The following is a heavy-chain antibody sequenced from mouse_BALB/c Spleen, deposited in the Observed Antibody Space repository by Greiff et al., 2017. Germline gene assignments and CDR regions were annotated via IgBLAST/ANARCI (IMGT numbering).Heavy chain of an antibody. Sequence: EVQGVESGPGLVKPSQSLSLTCTVTGYSITSDYAWNWIRQFPGNKLEWMGYISYSGSTSYNPSLKSRISITRDTSKNQFFLQLNSVTTEDTATYYCARSFLWAMDYWGQGTSVTVSS. CDR3: ARSFLWAMDY. CDR2: ISYSGST. V-gene: IGHV3-2*02. CDR1: GYSITSDYA. J-gene: IGHJ4*01. D-gene: IGHD1-1*02.